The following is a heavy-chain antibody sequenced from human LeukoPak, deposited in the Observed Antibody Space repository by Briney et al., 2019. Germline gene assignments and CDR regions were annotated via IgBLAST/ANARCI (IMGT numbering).Heavy chain of an antibody. V-gene: IGHV4-39*07. Sequence: SETLSLTCTVSGGSISSSSYYWGWLRQPPGKGRAWFGSIYYSGSTYYNPSLKSRVTISVDTSKNQFSLELSSVTAADTAVYYCARTSEYSYGTWFDPWGQGTLVTVSS. D-gene: IGHD5-18*01. CDR2: IYYSGST. CDR3: ARTSEYSYGTWFDP. J-gene: IGHJ5*02. CDR1: GGSISSSSYY.